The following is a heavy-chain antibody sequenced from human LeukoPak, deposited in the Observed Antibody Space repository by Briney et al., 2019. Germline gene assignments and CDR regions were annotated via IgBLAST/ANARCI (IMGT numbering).Heavy chain of an antibody. CDR2: INYSGST. Sequence: SETLSLTCAVYGGSFSGYYWSWIRQPPGKGLEWIGEINYSGSTNYNPSLKSRVTISVDTSKNQFSLKLSSVTAADTAVYYCARGGGSGWYHYYYGMDVWGKGTTVTVSS. J-gene: IGHJ6*04. CDR3: ARGGGSGWYHYYYGMDV. D-gene: IGHD6-19*01. CDR1: GGSFSGYY. V-gene: IGHV4-34*01.